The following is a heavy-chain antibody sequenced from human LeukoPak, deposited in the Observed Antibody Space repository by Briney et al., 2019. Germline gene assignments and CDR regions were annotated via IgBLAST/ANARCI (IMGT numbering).Heavy chain of an antibody. CDR2: IYYSGST. Sequence: SETLSLTCTVSGCSISSSSYYWGWIRQPPGKGLEWIGSIYYSGSTYYNPSLKSRVTISVDTSKNQFSLKLSSVTAADTAVYYCRRSSSFSVWLDVWGKGTTVTVSS. J-gene: IGHJ6*04. CDR1: GCSISSSSYY. D-gene: IGHD6-6*01. CDR3: RRSSSFSVWLDV. V-gene: IGHV4-39*01.